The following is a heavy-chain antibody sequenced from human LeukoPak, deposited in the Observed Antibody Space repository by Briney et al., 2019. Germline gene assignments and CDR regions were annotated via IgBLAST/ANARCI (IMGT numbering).Heavy chain of an antibody. Sequence: GASVKVSCKASGYTFTGYYMHWVRQAPGQGLEYMGWIDTNTGNPTYAQAFTGRIVFSLDTSVSTAYLDIRSLKAEDTAVYFCARRSMVQHLDVWGKGTTVIVSS. CDR1: GYTFTGYY. CDR2: IDTNTGNP. D-gene: IGHD3-10*01. V-gene: IGHV7-4-1*02. CDR3: ARRSMVQHLDV. J-gene: IGHJ6*04.